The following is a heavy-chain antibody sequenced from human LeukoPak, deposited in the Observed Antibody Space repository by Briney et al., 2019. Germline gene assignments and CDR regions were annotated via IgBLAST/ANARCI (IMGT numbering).Heavy chain of an antibody. D-gene: IGHD3-10*01. CDR3: ARGRFGELSFYYYMDV. V-gene: IGHV4-38-2*02. CDR2: IYHSERS. J-gene: IGHJ6*03. Sequence: SETLSLTCTVSGYSISSNYYWGWIRQPPGKGLEWIGSIYHSERSYYNPSLKSRVTISVDTSKNQFSLKVRSVTAADTAVYYCARGRFGELSFYYYMDVWGKGTTVTVSS. CDR1: GYSISSNYY.